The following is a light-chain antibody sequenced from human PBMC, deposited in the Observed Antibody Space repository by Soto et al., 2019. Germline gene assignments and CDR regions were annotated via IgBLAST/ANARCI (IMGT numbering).Light chain of an antibody. J-gene: IGKJ4*01. Sequence: EIVMTQSPATLSVSPGERATLSCRASQSVSANLAWYQQRPGQAPRLLIYGASTRATGIPARFSGSGSGTEFTLTISSLQSEDFAVYYCQQYDQWPLTFGGGTEVEIK. CDR1: QSVSAN. CDR2: GAS. V-gene: IGKV3D-15*01. CDR3: QQYDQWPLT.